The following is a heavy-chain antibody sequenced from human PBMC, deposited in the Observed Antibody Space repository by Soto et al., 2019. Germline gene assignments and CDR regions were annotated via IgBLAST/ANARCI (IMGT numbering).Heavy chain of an antibody. CDR3: ARAVERLGELSSPPGAFDI. V-gene: IGHV4-31*03. CDR2: IYYSGST. Sequence: PSETLSLTCTVSGGSISSGGYYWSWIRQHPGKGLEWIGYIYYSGSTYYNPSLKSRVTISVDTSKNQFSLKLSSVTAADTAVYYCARAVERLGELSSPPGAFDIWGQGTMVTVSS. J-gene: IGHJ3*02. D-gene: IGHD3-16*02. CDR1: GGSISSGGYY.